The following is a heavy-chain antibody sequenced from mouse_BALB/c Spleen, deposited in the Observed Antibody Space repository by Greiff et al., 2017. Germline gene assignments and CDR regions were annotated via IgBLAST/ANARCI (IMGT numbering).Heavy chain of an antibody. CDR1: GFTFSNYW. D-gene: IGHD4-1*01. CDR3: THWDWFAY. V-gene: IGHV6-6*02. J-gene: IGHJ3*01. CDR2: IRLKSNNYAT. Sequence: EVMLVESGGGLVQPGGSMKLSCVASGFTFSNYWMNWVRQSPEKGLEWVAEIRLKSNNYATHYAESVKGRFTISRDDSKSSVYLQMNNLRAEDTGIYYCTHWDWFAYWGQGTLVTVSA.